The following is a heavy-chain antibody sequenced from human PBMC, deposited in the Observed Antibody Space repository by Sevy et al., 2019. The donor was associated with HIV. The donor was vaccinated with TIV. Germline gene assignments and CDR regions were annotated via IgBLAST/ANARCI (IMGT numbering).Heavy chain of an antibody. D-gene: IGHD2-2*02. V-gene: IGHV3-48*03. Sequence: GGSLRLSCAASGFTFSSYEMSWVRQAPGKGLEWVTYINSSGSAIYYADSVKGRFTISRDNAKNSLYLKMNSLRAEDTAVYYCAGAGRLTYPDPFDYWGQGTLVTVSS. CDR3: AGAGRLTYPDPFDY. CDR2: INSSGSAI. J-gene: IGHJ4*02. CDR1: GFTFSSYE.